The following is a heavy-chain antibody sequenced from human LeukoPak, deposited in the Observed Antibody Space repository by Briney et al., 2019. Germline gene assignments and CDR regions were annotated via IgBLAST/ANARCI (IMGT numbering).Heavy chain of an antibody. V-gene: IGHV3-53*01. CDR1: GFTVGNNY. CDR3: ARASTTTAQFDY. D-gene: IGHD4-11*01. J-gene: IGHJ4*02. CDR2: IYSGGST. Sequence: GGSLRLSCAASGFTVGNNYMSWVRQAPGKGLEWVSVIYSGGSTYYADSVKGRFTISRDNSKNTLYLHMNSLRAEDTAVYYCARASTTTAQFDYWGQGTPVTVSS.